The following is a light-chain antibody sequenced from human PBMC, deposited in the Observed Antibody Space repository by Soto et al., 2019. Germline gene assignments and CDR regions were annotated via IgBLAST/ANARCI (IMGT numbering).Light chain of an antibody. Sequence: EIVLTQSPGTLSLSPGERATLSCRASQSVSSNYFSWYQKNPGPPPSLLIYGASSRATVIADMFSGSGSGTDFTLTISRLEHEYFAVYYCQQNGTSITFGQGTRLEI. CDR2: GAS. CDR3: QQNGTSIT. J-gene: IGKJ5*01. CDR1: QSVSSNY. V-gene: IGKV3-20*01.